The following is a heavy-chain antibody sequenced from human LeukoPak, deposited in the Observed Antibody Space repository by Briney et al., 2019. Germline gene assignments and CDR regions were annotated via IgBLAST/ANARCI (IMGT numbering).Heavy chain of an antibody. V-gene: IGHV3-30*18. D-gene: IGHD5-18*01. CDR1: GFTFSSHG. J-gene: IGHJ4*02. CDR2: ISYDGSNK. Sequence: GGSLRLSGAASGFTFSSHGMHWVRQAPGKGLEWVAVISYDGSNKYYADSVKGRFTISRDNSKNTLYLQMNSLRAEDTAVYYCAKDSGGYTYVFDYWGQGTLVTVSS. CDR3: AKDSGGYTYVFDY.